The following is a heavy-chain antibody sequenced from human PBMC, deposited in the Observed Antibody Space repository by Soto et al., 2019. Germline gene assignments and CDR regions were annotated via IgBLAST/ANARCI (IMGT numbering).Heavy chain of an antibody. J-gene: IGHJ4*02. Sequence: EVEMLESGGGLVQQGGSLRLSCAASGFTFSAYAMSWVRQPPGKGLERVSDISGRGDDTYYADSVTGRFTISRDNSKNMMYLQMDSLRAEDTAVYYCAKMQTSTVTTAFDDWGQGTLVTVSS. CDR3: AKMQTSTVTTAFDD. CDR1: GFTFSAYA. D-gene: IGHD4-17*01. CDR2: ISGRGDDT. V-gene: IGHV3-23*01.